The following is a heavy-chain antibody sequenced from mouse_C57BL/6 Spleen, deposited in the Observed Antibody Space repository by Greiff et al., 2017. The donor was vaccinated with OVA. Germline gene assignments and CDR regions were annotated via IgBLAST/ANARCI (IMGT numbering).Heavy chain of an antibody. CDR3: ARSPLHDYDGAWFAY. Sequence: QVQLQQSGAELVRPGASVKLSCKASGYTFTDYYINWVKQRPGQGLEWIARIYPGSGNTYYNEKFKGKATLTAEKSSSTAYMQLSSLTSEDSAVYFCARSPLHDYDGAWFAYWGQGTLVTVSA. J-gene: IGHJ3*01. V-gene: IGHV1-76*01. CDR1: GYTFTDYY. D-gene: IGHD2-4*01. CDR2: IYPGSGNT.